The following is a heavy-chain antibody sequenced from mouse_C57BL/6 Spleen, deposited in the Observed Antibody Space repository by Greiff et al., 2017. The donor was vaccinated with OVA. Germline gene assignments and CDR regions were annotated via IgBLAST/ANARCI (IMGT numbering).Heavy chain of an antibody. V-gene: IGHV1-50*01. CDR1: GYTFTSYW. J-gene: IGHJ2*01. CDR2: IDPSDSYT. CDR3: ARPSYSNYGGYFDY. Sequence: QVQLQQPGAELVKPGASVKLSCKASGYTFTSYWMQWVKQRPGQGLEWIGEIDPSDSYTNYNQKFKGKATLTVDTSSSTAYMQLSSLTSEDSAVYYCARPSYSNYGGYFDYWGQGTTLTVSS. D-gene: IGHD2-5*01.